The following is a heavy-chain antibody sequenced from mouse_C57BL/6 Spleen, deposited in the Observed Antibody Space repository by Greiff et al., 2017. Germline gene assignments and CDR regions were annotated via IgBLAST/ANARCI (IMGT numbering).Heavy chain of an antibody. J-gene: IGHJ3*01. CDR3: ARGDYYGSSPAWFAY. V-gene: IGHV1-81*01. D-gene: IGHD1-1*01. CDR1: GYTFTSYG. Sequence: QVQLKESGAELARPGASVKLSCKASGYTFTSYGISWVKQRTGQGLEWIGEIYPRSGNTYYNEKFKGKATLTADKSSSTAYMELRSLTSEDSAVYFWARGDYYGSSPAWFAYWGQGTLVTVSA. CDR2: IYPRSGNT.